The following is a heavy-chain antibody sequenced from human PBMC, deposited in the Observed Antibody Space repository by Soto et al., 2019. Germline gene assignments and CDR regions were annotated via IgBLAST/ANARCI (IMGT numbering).Heavy chain of an antibody. CDR3: ARGNSGPDY. D-gene: IGHD5-12*01. J-gene: IGHJ4*01. CDR2: VNPDDGNT. Sequence: ASVKVSCKTSGYTFTTYGINWVRQAPGHGLEWMGWVNPDDGNTDYPPKFEDRVITTTDTPTATVYMELRSLRSDDTAIYYCARGNSGPDYWGQGTLVTVSS. V-gene: IGHV1-18*04. CDR1: GYTFTTYG.